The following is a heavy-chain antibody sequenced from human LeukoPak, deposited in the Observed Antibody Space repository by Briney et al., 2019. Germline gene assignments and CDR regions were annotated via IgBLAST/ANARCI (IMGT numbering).Heavy chain of an antibody. CDR1: GFTFSDYY. CDR3: AKGAGDCSSTSCYSPDY. Sequence: GGSLRLSCAASGFTFSDYYMSWIRQAPGKGLEWVSVIRSSGSGGSTYYADSVKGRFTISRDNSKNTLYLQMNNLRAEDTAVYYCAKGAGDCSSTSCYSPDYWGQGTLVTVSS. D-gene: IGHD2-2*02. J-gene: IGHJ4*02. CDR2: IRSSGSGGST. V-gene: IGHV3-23*01.